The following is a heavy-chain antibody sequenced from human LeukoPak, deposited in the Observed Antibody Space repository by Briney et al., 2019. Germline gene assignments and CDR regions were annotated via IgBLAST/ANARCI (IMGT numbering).Heavy chain of an antibody. CDR3: ARVPQRGYDPHYYYYYMDV. D-gene: IGHD5-12*01. J-gene: IGHJ6*03. CDR1: GYTFTSYD. V-gene: IGHV1-8*01. CDR2: MNPNSGNT. Sequence: ASVKVSCKASGYTFTSYDINWVRQATGQGLEWMGWMNPNSGNTGYAQKFQGRVTMTRNTSISTAYMELSSLRSEDTAVYYCARVPQRGYDPHYYYYYMDVWGKGTTVTISS.